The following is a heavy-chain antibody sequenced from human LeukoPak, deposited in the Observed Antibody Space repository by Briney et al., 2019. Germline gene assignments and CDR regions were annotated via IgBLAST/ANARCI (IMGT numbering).Heavy chain of an antibody. CDR2: ISGSGGST. D-gene: IGHD3-10*01. J-gene: IGHJ3*02. CDR1: EFTFNSYA. V-gene: IGHV3-23*01. Sequence: GGSLRLSCAASEFTFNSYAMSWVRQAPGKGLEWVSGISGSGGSTYYADSVKGRFTISRDNSKNTLYLQMNSLRAEDTAVYYCAKEGKGYYGSGSYYNEGAFDIWGQGTMVTVSS. CDR3: AKEGKGYYGSGSYYNEGAFDI.